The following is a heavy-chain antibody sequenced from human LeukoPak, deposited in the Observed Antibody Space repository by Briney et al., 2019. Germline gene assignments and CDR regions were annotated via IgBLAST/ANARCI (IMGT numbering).Heavy chain of an antibody. CDR1: GGSISNYY. CDR2: TSHSGST. V-gene: IGHV4-59*01. J-gene: IGHJ3*02. D-gene: IGHD3-22*01. Sequence: PAETLSLTCAVSGGSISNYYLSWIRQPPARGLEWIGCTSHSGSTNYKPSLKSRVSVSVDTSKNQFSLKLTSVTAADTAMYYCTRGYYDARGDSNPFDIWGQGTMVTVSS. CDR3: TRGYYDARGDSNPFDI.